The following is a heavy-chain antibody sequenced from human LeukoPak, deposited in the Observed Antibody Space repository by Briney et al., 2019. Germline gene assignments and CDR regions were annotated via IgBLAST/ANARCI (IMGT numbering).Heavy chain of an antibody. CDR2: ISGSGGST. Sequence: GGSLRLSCAASGFTFSSYAMSWVRQAPGKGLEWVSAISGSGGSTYYADSAKGRFTISSDNSKTTLYPQMNSLRAEDTAVYYCAKGGGSGFWSGYSFDYWGQGTLVTVSS. J-gene: IGHJ4*02. D-gene: IGHD3-3*01. V-gene: IGHV3-23*01. CDR1: GFTFSSYA. CDR3: AKGGGSGFWSGYSFDY.